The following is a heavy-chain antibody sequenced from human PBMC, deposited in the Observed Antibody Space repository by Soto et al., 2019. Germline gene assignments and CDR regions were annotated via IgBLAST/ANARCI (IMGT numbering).Heavy chain of an antibody. CDR2: IYHSGST. J-gene: IGHJ4*02. CDR3: ARAGYGSGSYYPWAFDY. D-gene: IGHD3-10*01. V-gene: IGHV4-30-2*01. Sequence: PSETLSLTCSVSAGSISSGGYSWSWIRQPPGKGLEWIGYIYHSGSTYYNPSLKSRVTISVGRSKNQFSLKLSSVTAADTAVYYCARAGYGSGSYYPWAFDYWGQGTL. CDR1: AGSISSGGYS.